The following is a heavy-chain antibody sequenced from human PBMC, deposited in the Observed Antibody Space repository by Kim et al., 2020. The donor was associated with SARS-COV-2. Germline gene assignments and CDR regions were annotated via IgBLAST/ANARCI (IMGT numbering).Heavy chain of an antibody. V-gene: IGHV1-69*13. CDR1: GGTFSSYA. CDR2: IIPIFGTA. CDR3: ARDNGDDYGDYFDAFDI. J-gene: IGHJ3*02. D-gene: IGHD4-17*01. Sequence: SVKVSCKASGGTFSSYAISWVRQAPGQGLEWMGGIIPIFGTANYAQKFQGRVTITADESTSTAYMELSSLRSEDTAVYYCARDNGDDYGDYFDAFDIWGQGTMVTVSS.